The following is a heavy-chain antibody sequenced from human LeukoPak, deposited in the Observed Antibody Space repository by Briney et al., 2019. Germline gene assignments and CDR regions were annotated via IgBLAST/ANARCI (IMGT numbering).Heavy chain of an antibody. Sequence: GGSLRLSCASSGFTFSSYSMNWVRQAPGKGLEWVSSISSSSSYIYYADSVKGRFTISRDNAKNSLYLQMNSLRAEDTAVYYCARSRELPYFDYWGQGTLVTVSS. J-gene: IGHJ4*02. CDR2: ISSSSSYI. CDR3: ARSRELPYFDY. D-gene: IGHD1-7*01. V-gene: IGHV3-21*01. CDR1: GFTFSSYS.